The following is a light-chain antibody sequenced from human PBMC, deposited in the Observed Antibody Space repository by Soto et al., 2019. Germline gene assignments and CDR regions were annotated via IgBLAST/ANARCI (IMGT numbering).Light chain of an antibody. Sequence: EIVLTQSPATLSLSPGERATLSCRASQSVSSYLAWYQQKPGQAPRLLIYDASNRAPAIPARFSGSGSGTDFTLTISSLEPEDFAVYYCQQRSNWPTITFGQGTRLDIK. J-gene: IGKJ5*01. CDR1: QSVSSY. CDR2: DAS. CDR3: QQRSNWPTIT. V-gene: IGKV3-11*01.